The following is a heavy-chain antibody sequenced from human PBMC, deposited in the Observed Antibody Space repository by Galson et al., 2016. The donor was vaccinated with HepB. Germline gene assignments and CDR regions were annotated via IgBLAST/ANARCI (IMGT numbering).Heavy chain of an antibody. J-gene: IGHJ4*02. CDR2: ISTNGATI. V-gene: IGHV3-48*01. CDR3: AKGTLGQCSGSICYPFDC. Sequence: SLRLSCAASGFTFTTHTMNWVRQAPGTGLESISYISTNGATIHYADPLKGRFTVSRDNAKNSLYLQMNSLRAEDTAVYYCAKGTLGQCSGSICYPFDCWGQGTLVTVSS. CDR1: GFTFTTHT. D-gene: IGHD2-15*01.